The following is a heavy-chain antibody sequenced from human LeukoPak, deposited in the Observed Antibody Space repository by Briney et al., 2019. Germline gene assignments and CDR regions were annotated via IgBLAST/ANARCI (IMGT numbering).Heavy chain of an antibody. CDR2: INPSGGST. J-gene: IGHJ4*02. V-gene: IGHV1-46*01. CDR1: GYTFTSYY. Sequence: ASVKVSCKSSGYTFTSYYMYWVRQAPGQGLEWMGIINPSGGSTSYAQKFQGRVSMTRDTSTSTVYMELSSLRSEDTAVYYCARDSGMVRGTVDYWGQGALVTVSS. CDR3: ARDSGMVRGTVDY. D-gene: IGHD3-10*01.